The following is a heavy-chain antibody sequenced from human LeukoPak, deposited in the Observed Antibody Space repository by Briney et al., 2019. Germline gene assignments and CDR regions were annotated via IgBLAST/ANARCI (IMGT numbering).Heavy chain of an antibody. Sequence: GASVKVSCKASGGTFSSYAISWVRQAPGQGLGWMGRIIPIFGIANYAQKFQGRVTITADKSTSTAYMELSSLRSEDTAVYYCARGGDPDYYYYYGMDVWGQGTTVTVSS. CDR3: ARGGDPDYYYYYGMDV. CDR1: GGTFSSYA. CDR2: IIPIFGIA. V-gene: IGHV1-69*04. D-gene: IGHD3-10*01. J-gene: IGHJ6*02.